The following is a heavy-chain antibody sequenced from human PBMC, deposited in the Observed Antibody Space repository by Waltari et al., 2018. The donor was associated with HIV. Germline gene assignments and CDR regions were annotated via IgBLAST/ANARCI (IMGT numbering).Heavy chain of an antibody. D-gene: IGHD3-22*01. J-gene: IGHJ4*02. CDR1: GFSFSDFA. V-gene: IGHV3-30-3*01. CDR2: ISYDATNK. Sequence: VLLVESGGGVVQPGRSQRLSCAASGFSFSDFAMHWVRQSPAKGLEGVTAISYDATNKYYSDSVKVRFTVSRDNRKNTLYLQMNSLRPEDSGVYFCVRVGGRIPMIVVAPFDHWGQGTRVTVSS. CDR3: VRVGGRIPMIVVAPFDH.